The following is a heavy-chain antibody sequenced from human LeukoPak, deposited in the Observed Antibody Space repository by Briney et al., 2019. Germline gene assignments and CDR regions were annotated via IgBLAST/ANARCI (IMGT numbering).Heavy chain of an antibody. CDR2: INPSGGST. CDR3: ASPVVPAAVTPYYNYYGMDV. J-gene: IGHJ6*02. CDR1: GYTFTSYY. D-gene: IGHD2-2*01. Sequence: GASVKVSCKASGYTFTSYYMHWVRQAPGQGLEWMGIINPSGGSTSYAQKFQGRVIMTRDTSTSTVYMELSSLRSEDTAVYYCASPVVPAAVTPYYNYYGMDVWGQGTTVTVSS. V-gene: IGHV1-46*01.